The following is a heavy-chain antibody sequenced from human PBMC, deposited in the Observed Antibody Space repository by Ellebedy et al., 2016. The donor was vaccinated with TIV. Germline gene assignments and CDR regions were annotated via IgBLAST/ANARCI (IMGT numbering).Heavy chain of an antibody. CDR1: EYTFTGYY. Sequence: ASVKVSXXASEYTFTGYYMHWVRQAPGQGLEWMGWINPNSGGTNYAQKFQGRVTMTRDTSISTAYMELSRLRSDDTAVYYCARLAGAAAGTGYGMDVWGQGTTVTVSS. J-gene: IGHJ6*02. CDR3: ARLAGAAAGTGYGMDV. CDR2: INPNSGGT. V-gene: IGHV1-2*02. D-gene: IGHD6-13*01.